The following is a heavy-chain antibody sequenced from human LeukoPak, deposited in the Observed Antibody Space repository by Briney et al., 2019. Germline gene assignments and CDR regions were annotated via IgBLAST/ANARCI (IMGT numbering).Heavy chain of an antibody. V-gene: IGHV4-61*02. CDR1: GGSISSGSYY. CDR2: IYTSGST. CDR3: ARESIAAAGFDY. D-gene: IGHD6-13*01. J-gene: IGHJ4*02. Sequence: SETLSLTCTVSGGSISSGSYYWSWIRQPAGKGLEWIGRIYTSGSTNYNPSLKSRVTISVDTSKNQFSLKLSSVTAADTAMYYCARESIAAAGFDYWGQGTLVTVSS.